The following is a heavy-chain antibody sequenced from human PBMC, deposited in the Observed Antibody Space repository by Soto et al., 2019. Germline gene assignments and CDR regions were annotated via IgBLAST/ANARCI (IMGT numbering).Heavy chain of an antibody. CDR1: GYTFTSYY. V-gene: IGHV1-46*03. CDR2: INTNDGIT. CDR3: SRKRGDGYNHLDY. Sequence: QVELVQSEAEVKKPGASEKVSCKASGYTFTSYYLHWVRQAPGQGLEWLGLINTNDGITIYAQRFQGRVTMTRDKSTTTVYMELNSLRSEDTAVYYCSRKRGDGYNHLDYWGQGTLVTVSS. D-gene: IGHD5-12*01. J-gene: IGHJ4*02.